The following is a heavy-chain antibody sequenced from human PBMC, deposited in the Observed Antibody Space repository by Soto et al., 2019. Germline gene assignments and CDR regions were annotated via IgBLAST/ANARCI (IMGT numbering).Heavy chain of an antibody. CDR3: ARGPSHRIFGVVHYYYYGMDV. J-gene: IGHJ6*01. D-gene: IGHD3-3*02. Sequence: SETVSLTCAVYGGSFSGYYWSWIRQPPGKGLEWIGEINHSGSTNYNPSLKSRVTISVDTSKNQFSLKLSSVTAADTAVYYCARGPSHRIFGVVHYYYYGMDVWGQGTTVTGSS. V-gene: IGHV4-34*01. CDR2: INHSGST. CDR1: GGSFSGYY.